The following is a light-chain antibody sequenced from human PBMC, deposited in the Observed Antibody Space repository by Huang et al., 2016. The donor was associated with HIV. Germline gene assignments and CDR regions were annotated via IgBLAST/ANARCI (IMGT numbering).Light chain of an antibody. CDR1: QSVSSSY. J-gene: IGKJ1*01. CDR3: QQYDSSPWT. CDR2: GAS. V-gene: IGKV3-20*01. Sequence: EIVLTQSPGTLSLSPGERATLSCRASQSVSSSYLAWYQQKPGQAPRLLFYGASSMATGIPDRFSGSGSGTDFTLTISRLEPEDFAVYYCQQYDSSPWTFGQGTKVEIK.